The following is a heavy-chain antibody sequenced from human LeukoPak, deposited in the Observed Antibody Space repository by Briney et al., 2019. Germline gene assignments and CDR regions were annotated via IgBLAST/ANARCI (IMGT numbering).Heavy chain of an antibody. CDR3: ARRYSSGWYIWFDP. J-gene: IGHJ5*02. CDR2: INHSGST. Sequence: SETLSLTCAVYGGSFSGYYWCWIRQPPGKGLEWIGEINHSGSTNYNPSLKSRVTISVDTSKNQLSLKLSSVTAADTAVYYCARRYSSGWYIWFDPWGQGTLVTVSS. D-gene: IGHD6-19*01. CDR1: GGSFSGYY. V-gene: IGHV4-34*01.